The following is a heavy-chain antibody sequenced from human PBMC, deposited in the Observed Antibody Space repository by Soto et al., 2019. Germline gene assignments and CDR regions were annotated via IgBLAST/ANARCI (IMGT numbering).Heavy chain of an antibody. Sequence: QVQLQESGPGLVKPSQTLSLICTVSGGSISSGGYYWSWIRQRPGKGLEWIGYIYNCGSTYYSSSLQSRLNISGDTSKNQFSLKLSSVTAADSAVCYCARAKGGSFFDYWGQGTLVTVSS. CDR2: IYNCGST. D-gene: IGHD3-16*01. J-gene: IGHJ4*02. V-gene: IGHV4-31*03. CDR1: GGSISSGGYY. CDR3: ARAKGGSFFDY.